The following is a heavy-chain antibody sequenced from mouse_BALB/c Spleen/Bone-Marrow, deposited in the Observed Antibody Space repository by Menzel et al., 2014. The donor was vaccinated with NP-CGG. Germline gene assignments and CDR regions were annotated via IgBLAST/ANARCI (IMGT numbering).Heavy chain of an antibody. CDR3: ARGRAMGFAY. CDR1: GDSITSGY. J-gene: IGHJ3*01. V-gene: IGHV3-8*02. D-gene: IGHD1-1*02. CDR2: ISYSGST. Sequence: EVMLVESGPSLVKPSQTLSLTCSVTGDSITSGYWNWIRKFPGNKLEYMGYISYSGSTYYNPSPKSRISITRDTSKNQYYPQLNSVTTEDTATYYCARGRAMGFAYWGQGTLVTVSA.